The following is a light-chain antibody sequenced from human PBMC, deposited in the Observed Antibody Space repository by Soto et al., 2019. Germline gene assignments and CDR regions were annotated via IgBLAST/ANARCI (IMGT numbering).Light chain of an antibody. Sequence: AIQMTQSPSSLSASVGDRVTITCRASQGIRRELAWYQQNPGKAPKLLIYAASYLQGGVPLRFRGSGSGTDFTLTISSLQPEDSATYYCLQDYDYPRTFGQGTKVEVK. CDR2: AAS. V-gene: IGKV1-6*01. CDR3: LQDYDYPRT. J-gene: IGKJ1*01. CDR1: QGIRRE.